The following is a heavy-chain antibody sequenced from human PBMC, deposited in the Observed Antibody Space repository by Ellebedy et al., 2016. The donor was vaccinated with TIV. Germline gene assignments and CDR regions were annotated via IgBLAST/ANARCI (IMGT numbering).Heavy chain of an antibody. V-gene: IGHV7-4-1*02. D-gene: IGHD3-22*01. CDR1: GYTFSRYP. CDR3: ANNYDTSGHFRY. J-gene: IGHJ4*02. CDR2: INTSTGNP. Sequence: AASVKVSCKASGYTFSRYPINWVRLAPGQGLEWMGWINTSTGNPTYAQGFTGRFGFSLDTSVTTAYLQINNLEAEDTAVHYCANNYDTSGHFRYWGQGTPVTVS.